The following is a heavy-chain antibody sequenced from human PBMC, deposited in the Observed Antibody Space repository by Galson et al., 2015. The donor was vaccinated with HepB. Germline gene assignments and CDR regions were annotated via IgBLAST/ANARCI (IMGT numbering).Heavy chain of an antibody. D-gene: IGHD2-21*02. CDR3: ARPIKPYCGGDCYSGGMDV. Sequence: QSGAEVKKPGESLKISCKGSGYSFTSYWTGWVRQMPGKGLEWMGIIYPGDSDTRYSPSFQGQVTISADKSISTAYLQWSSLKASDTAMYYCARPIKPYCGGDCYSGGMDVWGQGTTVTVSS. CDR1: GYSFTSYW. V-gene: IGHV5-51*01. CDR2: IYPGDSDT. J-gene: IGHJ6*02.